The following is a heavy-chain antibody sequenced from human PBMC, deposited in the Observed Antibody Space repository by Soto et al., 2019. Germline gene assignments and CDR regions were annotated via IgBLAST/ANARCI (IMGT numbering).Heavy chain of an antibody. CDR2: DASKA. CDR3: ARTGSYGDV. V-gene: IGHV3-33*01. Sequence: QVQLVESGGGVVQPGRSLRLSCAASGFTFSNYAMHWVRQAPGKGLEWVAVDASKAYYAESVKGRFTTSRDNSKDTLYLQMNSLSGEDTAVYYRARTGSYGDVWGQGTLVTVSS. D-gene: IGHD1-26*01. CDR1: GFTFSNYA. J-gene: IGHJ4*02.